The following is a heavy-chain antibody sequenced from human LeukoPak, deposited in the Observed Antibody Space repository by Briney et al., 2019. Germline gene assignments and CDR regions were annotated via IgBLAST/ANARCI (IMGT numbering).Heavy chain of an antibody. V-gene: IGHV3-33*01. D-gene: IGHD1-14*01. CDR1: GFTFISYG. J-gene: IGHJ4*02. Sequence: PGGSLRLSCAASGFTFISYGMHWVRQAPGKGLEWVAVIWYDGRNKYYADSVKGRLTISRDNSKNTLYLQMSSLRAEDTAVYYCARSRDRKTGADSWGQGTLVTVSS. CDR2: IWYDGRNK. CDR3: ARSRDRKTGADS.